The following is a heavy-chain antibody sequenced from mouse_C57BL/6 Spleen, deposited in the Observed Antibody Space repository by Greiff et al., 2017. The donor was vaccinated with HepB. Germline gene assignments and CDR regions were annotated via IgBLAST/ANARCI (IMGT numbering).Heavy chain of an antibody. CDR1: GFNIKDDY. J-gene: IGHJ2*01. V-gene: IGHV14-4*01. D-gene: IGHD1-1*01. CDR2: IDPENGDT. Sequence: EVQLQQSGAELVRPGASVKLSCTASGFNIKDDYMHWVKQRPEQGLEWIGWIDPENGDTEYASKFQGKATITADTSSNTAYLQLSSLTSEDTAVYYCTRDYGSSYGGYFDYWGQGTTLTVSS. CDR3: TRDYGSSYGGYFDY.